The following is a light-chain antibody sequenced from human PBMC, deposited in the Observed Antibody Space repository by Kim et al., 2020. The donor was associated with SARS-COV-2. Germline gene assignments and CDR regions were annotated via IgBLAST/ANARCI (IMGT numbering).Light chain of an antibody. V-gene: IGLV2-8*01. CDR2: EVS. J-gene: IGLJ2*01. CDR3: SSYSGSNNLV. CDR1: RRDVGCYNV. Sequence: QSDPISCTGTRRDVGCYNVVSWYQQHPGKAPNLMIYEVSKRPSGVPDLFSGSNSGNTASLTVSGLHAEDDADYYCSSYSGSNNLVFGGGTQLTVL.